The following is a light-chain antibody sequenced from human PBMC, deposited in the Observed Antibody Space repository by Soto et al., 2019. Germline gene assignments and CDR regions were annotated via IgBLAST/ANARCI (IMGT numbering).Light chain of an antibody. Sequence: QSVLTQPPSMSAAPGQNVTISCSGSSANIGNTYISWYQQLPGTVPKLLINSNDQRPSGVPDRFSGSKSGTSASLAISGLQSEDEADYYCAAWDDILNGYVFATGTKVTVL. CDR3: AAWDDILNGYV. V-gene: IGLV1-44*01. J-gene: IGLJ1*01. CDR1: SANIGNTY. CDR2: SND.